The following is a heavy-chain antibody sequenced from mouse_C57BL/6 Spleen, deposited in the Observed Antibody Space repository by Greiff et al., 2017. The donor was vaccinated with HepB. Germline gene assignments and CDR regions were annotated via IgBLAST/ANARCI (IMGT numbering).Heavy chain of an antibody. CDR1: GYTFTSYW. V-gene: IGHV1-64*01. D-gene: IGHD2-4*01. Sequence: QVQLQQPGAELVKPGASVKLSCKASGYTFTSYWMHWVKQRPGQGLEWIGMIHPNSGSTNYNEKFKSKATLTVDKSSSTAYMQLSSLTSEDSAVYYCARGAYDYFLFDYWGQGTTLTVSS. CDR2: IHPNSGST. CDR3: ARGAYDYFLFDY. J-gene: IGHJ2*01.